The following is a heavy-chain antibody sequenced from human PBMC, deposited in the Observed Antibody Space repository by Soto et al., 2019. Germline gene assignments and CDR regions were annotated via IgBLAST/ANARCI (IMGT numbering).Heavy chain of an antibody. CDR3: ARVGPTVTTRLYYYYGMDV. Sequence: QVQLVQSGAEVKKPGSSVKVSCKASGGTFSSYAISWVRQAPGQGLEWMGGIIPIFGTANYAQKFQGRVTITADEXMSSAXXELSSLRSEDTAVYYCARVGPTVTTRLYYYYGMDVWGQGTTVTVSS. CDR2: IIPIFGTA. V-gene: IGHV1-69*12. D-gene: IGHD4-4*01. J-gene: IGHJ6*02. CDR1: GGTFSSYA.